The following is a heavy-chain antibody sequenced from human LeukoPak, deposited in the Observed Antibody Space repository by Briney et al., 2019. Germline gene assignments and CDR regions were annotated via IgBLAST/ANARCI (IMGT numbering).Heavy chain of an antibody. Sequence: SETLSLTCTVSGGSINNYYWSWIRQPPGRGLEWIGYIYYRGSTNYNPSLKSRVTFSVDTSKNQFSLKLNSVTAADTAVYYCARGGDYGDLRYFDYWGQGTLVTVSS. V-gene: IGHV4-59*01. D-gene: IGHD4-17*01. J-gene: IGHJ4*02. CDR3: ARGGDYGDLRYFDY. CDR1: GGSINNYY. CDR2: IYYRGST.